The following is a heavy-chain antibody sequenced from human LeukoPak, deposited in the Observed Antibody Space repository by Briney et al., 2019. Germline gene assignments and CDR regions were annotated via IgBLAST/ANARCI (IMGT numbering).Heavy chain of an antibody. CDR2: IYYSGST. Sequence: SQTLSLTCTVSGGSIGSGGYYWSWIRQHPGKGLEWIGYIYYSGSTYYNPSLKSRVTISVDTSKNQFSLKLSSVTAADTAVYYCAREAYYYGSGSYYELDYWGQGTLVTVSS. V-gene: IGHV4-31*03. CDR3: AREAYYYGSGSYYELDY. D-gene: IGHD3-10*01. J-gene: IGHJ4*02. CDR1: GGSIGSGGYY.